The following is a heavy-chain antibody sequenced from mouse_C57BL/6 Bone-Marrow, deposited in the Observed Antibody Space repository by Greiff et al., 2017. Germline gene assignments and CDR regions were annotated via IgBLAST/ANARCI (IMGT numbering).Heavy chain of an antibody. D-gene: IGHD1-1*01. J-gene: IGHJ4*01. CDR1: GYSITSDY. CDR3: ARSLPYYYGSSYVRHYAMDY. Sequence: EVMLVESGPGLAKPSQTLSLTCSVTGYSITSDYWNWIRKFPGNKLEYMGYISYSGSTYYNPSLKSRISITRDTSKNQYYLQLNSVTTEDTATYYCARSLPYYYGSSYVRHYAMDYWGQGTSVTVSS. V-gene: IGHV3-8*01. CDR2: ISYSGST.